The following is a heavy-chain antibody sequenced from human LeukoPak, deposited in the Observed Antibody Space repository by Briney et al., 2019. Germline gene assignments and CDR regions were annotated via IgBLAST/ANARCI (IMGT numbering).Heavy chain of an antibody. D-gene: IGHD2-2*02. V-gene: IGHV4-34*01. Sequence: SETLSLTCAVYGGSFSGYYWSWIRQPPGKGLEWIGEINQSGTTNYNPFLKSRVTISVDTSKNQFSLKLNSVTAADTALYFCARGRRPPLIPTAIYYYYHMDVWGKGTMVTVSS. CDR1: GGSFSGYY. CDR3: ARGRRPPLIPTAIYYYYHMDV. J-gene: IGHJ6*03. CDR2: INQSGTT.